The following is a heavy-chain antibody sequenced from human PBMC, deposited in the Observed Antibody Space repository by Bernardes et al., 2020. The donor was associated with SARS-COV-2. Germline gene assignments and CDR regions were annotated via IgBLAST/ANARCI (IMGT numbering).Heavy chain of an antibody. CDR3: ARDFFSQGSTTDQPPYYYYYGMDV. D-gene: IGHD2-2*01. V-gene: IGHV4-30-4*01. Sequence: SETLSLTCTVSGGSISSGDYYWSWIRQPPGKGLEWIGYIYYSGSTYYNPSLKSRVTISVDTSKNQFSLKLSSVTAADTAVYYCARDFFSQGSTTDQPPYYYYYGMDVWGQGTTVTVSS. CDR2: IYYSGST. CDR1: GGSISSGDYY. J-gene: IGHJ6*02.